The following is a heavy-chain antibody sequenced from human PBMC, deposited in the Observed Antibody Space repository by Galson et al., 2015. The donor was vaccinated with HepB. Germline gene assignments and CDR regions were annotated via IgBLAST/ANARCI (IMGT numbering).Heavy chain of an antibody. CDR2: IRYDGSNK. V-gene: IGHV3-30*02. CDR1: GFTFSSYG. Sequence: SLRLSCAASGFTFSSYGMHWVRQAPGKGLEWVAFIRYDGSNKYYADSVKGRFTISRDNSKNTLYLRMNSLRAEDTAVYYCAKDYYDSSGYLALYYYYGMDVWGQGTTVTVSS. D-gene: IGHD3-22*01. J-gene: IGHJ6*02. CDR3: AKDYYDSSGYLALYYYYGMDV.